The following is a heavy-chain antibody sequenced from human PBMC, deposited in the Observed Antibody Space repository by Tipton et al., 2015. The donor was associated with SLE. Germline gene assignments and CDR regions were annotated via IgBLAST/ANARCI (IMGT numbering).Heavy chain of an antibody. V-gene: IGHV4-34*01. D-gene: IGHD3-22*01. J-gene: IGHJ4*02. CDR1: GGSFSGYY. CDR2: INHSGST. Sequence: TLSLTCAAYGGSFSGYYWSWIRQPPGKGLEWIGEINHSGSTNYNPSLKSRVTISVDTSKNQFSLKLSSVTAADTAVYYCARGGSVIYYDSSGYPDYWGQGTLVTVSS. CDR3: ARGGSVIYYDSSGYPDY.